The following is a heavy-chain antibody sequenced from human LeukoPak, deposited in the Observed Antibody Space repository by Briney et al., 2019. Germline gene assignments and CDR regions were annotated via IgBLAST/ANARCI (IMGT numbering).Heavy chain of an antibody. CDR2: INPNSGGT. CDR1: GYTFTGYY. D-gene: IGHD3-3*01. J-gene: IGHJ5*02. V-gene: IGHV1-2*06. CDR3: ARGDYDFWSGYTFHWFDP. Sequence: ASVKVSCKACGYTFTGYYMHWVRQAPGQGLEWMGRINPNSGGTNYAQKFQGRVTMTRDTSISTAYMELSRLRSDDTAVYYCARGDYDFWSGYTFHWFDPWGQGTLVTVSS.